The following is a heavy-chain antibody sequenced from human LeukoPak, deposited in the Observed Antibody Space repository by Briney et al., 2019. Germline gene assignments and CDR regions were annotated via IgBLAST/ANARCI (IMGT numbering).Heavy chain of an antibody. D-gene: IGHD6-19*01. J-gene: IGHJ4*02. CDR3: ARGRGRGQWLSKGEY. CDR2: IYTSGST. Sequence: SQTLSLTCTVSGGSISSGSYYWSWIRQPAGKGLEWIGRIYTSGSTNYNPSLKSRVTISVDTSKNQFSLKLSSVTAADTAVYYCARGRGRGQWLSKGEYWGQGTLVTVSS. CDR1: GGSISSGSYY. V-gene: IGHV4-61*02.